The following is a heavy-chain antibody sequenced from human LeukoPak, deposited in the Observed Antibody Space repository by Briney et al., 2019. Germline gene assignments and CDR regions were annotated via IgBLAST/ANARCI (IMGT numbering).Heavy chain of an antibody. V-gene: IGHV3-23*01. CDR3: AKPYDTSGNYWAPFDY. J-gene: IGHJ4*02. CDR2: ISGTGDST. Sequence: QPGGSLRLSCAASGFTFSTYAMSWVRQAPGKGLEWVSAISGTGDSTYYADSVKGRFTISRDNSKNTLYLQMNSLRAEDTAVYYCAKPYDTSGNYWAPFDYWGQGTLVTVSS. D-gene: IGHD3-22*01. CDR1: GFTFSTYA.